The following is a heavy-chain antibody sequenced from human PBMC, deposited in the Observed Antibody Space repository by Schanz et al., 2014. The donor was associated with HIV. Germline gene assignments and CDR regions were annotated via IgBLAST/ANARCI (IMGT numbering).Heavy chain of an antibody. D-gene: IGHD6-13*01. CDR3: VRGIATTGGDYWHFDL. V-gene: IGHV4-31*03. CDR1: SGSISSGGYY. J-gene: IGHJ2*01. CDR2: IYYSGNT. Sequence: QVQLQESGPGLVKPSQTLSLTCTVSSGSISSGGYYWSWIRQHPGKGLEWIGYIYYSGNTYYNPSLKSRVTMSIDTSKNQFSLKLSSVTAADSAVYFCVRGIATTGGDYWHFDLWGRGTLVTVTT.